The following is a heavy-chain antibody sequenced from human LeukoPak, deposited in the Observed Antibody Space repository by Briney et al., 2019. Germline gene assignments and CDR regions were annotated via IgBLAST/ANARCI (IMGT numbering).Heavy chain of an antibody. CDR3: ARVEPEAYCSGGSCFAHDY. CDR1: GGSVSSGSYY. V-gene: IGHV4-61*01. CDR2: IYYSGST. J-gene: IGHJ4*02. Sequence: SETLSLTCTVSGGSVSSGSYYWSRIRQPPGKGLEWIGYIYYSGSTNYNPSLKSRVTISVDTSKNQFSLKLSSVTAADTAVYYCARVEPEAYCSGGSCFAHDYWGQGTLVTVSS. D-gene: IGHD2-15*01.